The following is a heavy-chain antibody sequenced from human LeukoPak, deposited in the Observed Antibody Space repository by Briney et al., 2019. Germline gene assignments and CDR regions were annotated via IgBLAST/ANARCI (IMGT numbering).Heavy chain of an antibody. V-gene: IGHV3-9*01. CDR1: GFTFGDYA. CDR2: FSWNSGSI. CDR3: AKDISSWPTNAFDI. J-gene: IGHJ3*02. Sequence: PGGSLRLSCAASGFTFGDYAMHWVRQAPGKGLEWVSGFSWNSGSIGYADSVKGRFTISRDNAKNSLYLQMNSLRAEDTALYYCAKDISSWPTNAFDIWGQGTMVTVSS. D-gene: IGHD6-13*01.